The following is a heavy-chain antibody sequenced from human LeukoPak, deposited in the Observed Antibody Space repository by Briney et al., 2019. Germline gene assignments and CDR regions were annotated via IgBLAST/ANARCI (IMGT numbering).Heavy chain of an antibody. CDR1: GGSFSGYY. V-gene: IGHV4-34*01. D-gene: IGHD3-22*01. CDR2: IHHSGST. CDR3: ASQTYYYDSSGYRIPFSPDV. J-gene: IGHJ6*04. Sequence: SETLSLTCAVYGGSFSGYYWSWIRQPPGKGLEWIGEIHHSGSTNYNPSLKSRVTISVDTSKNQFSLKLSSVTAADTAVYYCASQTYYYDSSGYRIPFSPDVWGKGTTVTVSS.